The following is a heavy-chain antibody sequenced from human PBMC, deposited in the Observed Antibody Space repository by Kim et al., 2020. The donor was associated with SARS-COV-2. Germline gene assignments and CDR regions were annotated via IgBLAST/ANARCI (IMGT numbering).Heavy chain of an antibody. J-gene: IGHJ4*03. V-gene: IGHV3-7*01. CDR3: GDRLS. CDR1: GFSFSRYA. CDR2: ISQDSSEK. Sequence: GGSLRLSCAGSGFSFSRYAMSWVRQAPGKGLEWVAAISQDSSEKYYVDSVKGRFTISRDNSKSSVYLQMNGLRAEDTAVYHCGDRLSRGPGTMVTVSS.